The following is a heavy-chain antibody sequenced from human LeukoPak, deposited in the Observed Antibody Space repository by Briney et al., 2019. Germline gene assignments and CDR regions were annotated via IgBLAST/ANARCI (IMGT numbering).Heavy chain of an antibody. V-gene: IGHV4-34*01. CDR2: INHSGST. CDR1: GGSFSGYY. J-gene: IGHJ4*02. D-gene: IGHD5-12*01. CDR3: ARDQGIRSGYVQIDY. Sequence: PSETLSLTCAVYGGSFSGYYWSWIRQPPGKGLEWIGEINHSGSTNYNPSFKSRVTISVDTSKNQFSLKLSSVTAADTAVYYCARDQGIRSGYVQIDYWGQGTLVTVSS.